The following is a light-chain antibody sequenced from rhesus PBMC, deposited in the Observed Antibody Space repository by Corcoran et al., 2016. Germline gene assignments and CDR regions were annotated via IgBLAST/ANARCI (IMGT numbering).Light chain of an antibody. V-gene: IGLV3S11*01. J-gene: IGLJ1*01. CDR1: SLKMYY. CDR2: GNT. Sequence: SGLTQEPALSVPLGQTVRMTCQGDSLKMYYAGWYQQKPGQVPLLVIYGNTNRPSGIPGRFSGSWSGTTGSLTITGAQVEDEADYYCGSWDNTRNHFMFGGGTRLTVL. CDR3: GSWDNTRNHFM.